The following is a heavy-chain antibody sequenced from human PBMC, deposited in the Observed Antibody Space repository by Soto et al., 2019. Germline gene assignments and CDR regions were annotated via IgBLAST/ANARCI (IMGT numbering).Heavy chain of an antibody. J-gene: IGHJ5*02. D-gene: IGHD2-15*01. CDR3: ARAPVYGGNGWLDP. V-gene: IGHV1-8*01. CDR2: MNPNSGNT. CDR1: GYTFKNYD. Sequence: QVQLVQSGAEVKRPGASVMVSCRATGYTFKNYDINWVRQATGQGLEWMGRMNPNSGNTGYAQKFQGRVTMTRNTSISTACLELSSLRSEDTAVYYCARAPVYGGNGWLDPWGQGTLVTVSS.